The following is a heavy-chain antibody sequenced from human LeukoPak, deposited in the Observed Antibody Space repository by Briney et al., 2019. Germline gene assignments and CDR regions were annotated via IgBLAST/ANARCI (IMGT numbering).Heavy chain of an antibody. J-gene: IGHJ6*03. V-gene: IGHV4-59*01. CDR1: GGSISSYY. CDR3: ASSGSYGPRYYYYYMDV. Sequence: SETLSLTCTVSGGSISSYYWSWIRQPPGKGLEWIGYIYYSGSTNYNPSLKSRVTISVDTSKNQFSLKLSSVTAADTAVYYCASSGSYGPRYYYYYMDVWGKGTTVTVSS. D-gene: IGHD1-26*01. CDR2: IYYSGST.